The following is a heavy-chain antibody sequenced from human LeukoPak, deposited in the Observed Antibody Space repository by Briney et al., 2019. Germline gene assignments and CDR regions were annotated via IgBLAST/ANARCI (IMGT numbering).Heavy chain of an antibody. CDR2: ISAYNGNT. Sequence: ASVKVSCKASGYTFTSYGISWVRQAPGQGLEWVGWISAYNGNTNYAQKLQGRVTMTTDTSTSTAYMELRSLRSDDTAVYYCAVTFWSGYYYDYWGQGTLVTVSS. CDR3: AVTFWSGYYYDY. CDR1: GYTFTSYG. D-gene: IGHD3-3*01. J-gene: IGHJ4*02. V-gene: IGHV1-18*01.